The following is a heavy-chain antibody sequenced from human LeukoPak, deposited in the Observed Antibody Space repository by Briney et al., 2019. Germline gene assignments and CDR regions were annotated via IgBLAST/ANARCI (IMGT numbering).Heavy chain of an antibody. D-gene: IGHD6-13*01. CDR3: ARGGVYSSSWYGPTSDY. V-gene: IGHV1-69*04. J-gene: IGHJ4*02. CDR1: GGTFSSYA. CDR2: IIPIPGIA. Sequence: SVKVSCKASGGTFSSYAISWVRQAPGQGLEWMGRIIPIPGIANYAQKFQGRVTITADKSTSTAHMELSSLRSEDTAVYYCARGGVYSSSWYGPTSDYWGQGTLVTVSS.